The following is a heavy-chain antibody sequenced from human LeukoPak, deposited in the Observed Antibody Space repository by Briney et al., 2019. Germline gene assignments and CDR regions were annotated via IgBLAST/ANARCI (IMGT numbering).Heavy chain of an antibody. CDR1: GGSFTNYA. CDR2: IIPILGIA. V-gene: IGHV1-69*04. J-gene: IGHJ4*02. CDR3: ARDPEPRGPEYYYDSSGPDY. D-gene: IGHD3-22*01. Sequence: ASVKVSCKASGGSFTNYAVSWLRQAPGQGLEWMGRIIPILGIANYAQKFQGRVTITADKSTSTAYMELSSLRSEDTAVYYCARDPEPRGPEYYYDSSGPDYWGQGTLVTVSS.